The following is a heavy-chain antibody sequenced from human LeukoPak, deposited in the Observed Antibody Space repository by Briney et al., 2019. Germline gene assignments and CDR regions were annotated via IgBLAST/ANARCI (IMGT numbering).Heavy chain of an antibody. V-gene: IGHV3-30*18. CDR2: ISYDGSNQ. Sequence: GGSLRLSCAASGITFSSYGMNWVRQAPGKGLEWVAVISYDGSNQYYADSVKGRFTISRDNSKNTLYLQMNSLRAEDTAVYYCAKDALDYGGAFGSWGQGTLVTVSS. CDR3: AKDALDYGGAFGS. J-gene: IGHJ4*02. CDR1: GITFSSYG. D-gene: IGHD4-17*01.